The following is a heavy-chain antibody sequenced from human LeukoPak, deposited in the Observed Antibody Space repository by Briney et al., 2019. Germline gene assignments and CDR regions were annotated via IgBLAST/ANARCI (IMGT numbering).Heavy chain of an antibody. CDR3: AKDRPGFYYDSSGYSNDAFDI. D-gene: IGHD3-22*01. J-gene: IGHJ3*02. V-gene: IGHV3-30*18. Sequence: GRSLRLSCAASGFTFSSYGMHWVRQAPGKGLEWVAVISYDGSNKYYADSVKGRFTISRDNSKNTLYLQMNSLRAEDTAVYYCAKDRPGFYYDSSGYSNDAFDIWGQGTMVTVSS. CDR1: GFTFSSYG. CDR2: ISYDGSNK.